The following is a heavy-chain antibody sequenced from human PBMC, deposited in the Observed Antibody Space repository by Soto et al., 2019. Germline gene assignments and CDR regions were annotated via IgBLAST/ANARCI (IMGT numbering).Heavy chain of an antibody. CDR3: ARHSSGRPNNFFDY. CDR2: IYYSGST. CDR1: GGSISSSSYY. Sequence: SETLSLTCTVSGGSISSSSYYWGWIRQPPGKGLEWIGSIYYSGSTYYNPSLKSRVTISVDTSKNQFSLKLSSVTAADTAVYYCARHSSGRPNNFFDYWGQGTLVTVSS. D-gene: IGHD6-19*01. J-gene: IGHJ4*02. V-gene: IGHV4-39*01.